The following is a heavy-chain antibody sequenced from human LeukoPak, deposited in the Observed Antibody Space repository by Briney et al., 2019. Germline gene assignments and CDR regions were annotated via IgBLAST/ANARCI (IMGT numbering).Heavy chain of an antibody. CDR2: ISYDGSNK. Sequence: PGGSVRLSCAASGFTFSSYAMHWVRQAPGKGLEWVAVISYDGSNKYYADSVKGRFTISRDNSKNTLYLQMNSLRAEDTAVYYCARVAAMITMVRGVNTYLDYWGQGTLVTVSS. D-gene: IGHD3-10*01. CDR1: GFTFSSYA. V-gene: IGHV3-30-3*01. J-gene: IGHJ4*02. CDR3: ARVAAMITMVRGVNTYLDY.